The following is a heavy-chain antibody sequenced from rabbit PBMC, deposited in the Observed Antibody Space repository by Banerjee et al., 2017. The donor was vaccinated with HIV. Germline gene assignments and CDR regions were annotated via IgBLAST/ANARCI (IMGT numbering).Heavy chain of an antibody. CDR3: ARDLAGVIGWNFGL. CDR1: GFSFSDKYV. Sequence: QSLEESGGDLVKPEGSLTLTCTASGFSFSDKYVMCWVRQAPGKGLEWIACINTSSGNTVYATGAKGRFTISKTSSTTVTLQMTSLTAADTATYFWARDLAGVIGWNFGLWGPGTLVTVS. V-gene: IGHV1S40*01. J-gene: IGHJ4*01. CDR2: INTSSGNT. D-gene: IGHD4-1*01.